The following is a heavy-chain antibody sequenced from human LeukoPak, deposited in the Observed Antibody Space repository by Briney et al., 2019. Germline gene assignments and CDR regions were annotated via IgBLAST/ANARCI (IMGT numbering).Heavy chain of an antibody. CDR2: ISYDGSNK. CDR3: ARSSGPLDV. D-gene: IGHD3-10*01. J-gene: IGHJ6*04. CDR1: GFTFSSYG. V-gene: IGHV3-30*03. Sequence: PGRSLRLSCAASGFTFSSYGMHWVRQAPGKGLEWVAVISYDGSNKYYADSVKGRFTISRDNSKNTLYLQMNSLRAEDTAVYYCARSSGPLDVWGKGTTVTVSS.